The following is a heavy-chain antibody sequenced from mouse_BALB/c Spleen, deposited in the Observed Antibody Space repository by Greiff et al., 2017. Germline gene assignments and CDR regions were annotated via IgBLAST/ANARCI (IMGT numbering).Heavy chain of an antibody. D-gene: IGHD1-2*01. Sequence: EVKLVESGGGLVQPGGSLKLSCAASGFTFSSYGMSWVRQTPDKRLELVATINSNGGSTYYPDSVKGRFTISRDNAKNTLYLQMSSLKSEDTAMYYCARYGNYYGYYFDYWGQGTTLTVSS. J-gene: IGHJ2*01. CDR3: ARYGNYYGYYFDY. CDR2: INSNGGST. CDR1: GFTFSSYG. V-gene: IGHV5-6-3*01.